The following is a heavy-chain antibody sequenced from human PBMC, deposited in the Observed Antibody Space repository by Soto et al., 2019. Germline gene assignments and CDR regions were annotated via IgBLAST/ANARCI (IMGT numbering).Heavy chain of an antibody. CDR2: INHSGST. V-gene: IGHV4-34*01. CDR3: ARIPPGIAAAGTDVSGYFDY. Sequence: SETLSLTCAVYGGSFSGYYWSWIRQPPGKGLEWIGEINHSGSTNYNPSLKSRVTISVDTSKNQFALKLSSVTAADTAVYYCARIPPGIAAAGTDVSGYFDYWGQGTLVTVSS. J-gene: IGHJ4*02. D-gene: IGHD6-13*01. CDR1: GGSFSGYY.